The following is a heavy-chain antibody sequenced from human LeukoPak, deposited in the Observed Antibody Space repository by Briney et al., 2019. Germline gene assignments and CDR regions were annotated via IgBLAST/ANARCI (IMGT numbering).Heavy chain of an antibody. CDR1: GYTFTNYD. CDR2: MSPNNGDT. Sequence: VASVKVSCKTSGYTFTNYDINWVRQATGQGLEWLGWMSPNNGDTGYAQKFQGRVTMTRDTSTNTAYMELSGLTSEDTAVYYCARNPPRTGDFNSWGRGALVTVSS. CDR3: ARNPPRTGDFNS. J-gene: IGHJ4*02. D-gene: IGHD7-27*01. V-gene: IGHV1-8*01.